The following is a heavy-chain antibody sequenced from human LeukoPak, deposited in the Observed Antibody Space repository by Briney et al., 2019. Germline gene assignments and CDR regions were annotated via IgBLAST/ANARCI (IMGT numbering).Heavy chain of an antibody. CDR3: ARLLWYHYYYYGMDV. J-gene: IGHJ6*02. CDR1: GGSISSYY. Sequence: PSETLSLTCTVSGGSISSYYWSWIRQPPGKGLKWIGYIYYSGSTNYNPSLKSRATISVDTSKNQFSLKLSSVTAADTAVYYCARLLWYHYYYYGMDVWGQGTTVTVSS. V-gene: IGHV4-59*08. D-gene: IGHD2-21*01. CDR2: IYYSGST.